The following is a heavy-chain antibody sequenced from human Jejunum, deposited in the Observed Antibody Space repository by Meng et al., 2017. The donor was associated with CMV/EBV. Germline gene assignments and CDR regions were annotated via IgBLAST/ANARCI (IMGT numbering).Heavy chain of an antibody. V-gene: IGHV1-8*01. D-gene: IGHD3-3*01. J-gene: IGHJ5*02. CDR3: ARAKNYDFWSGFYLNWFDP. Sequence: FTTYDINWVRQATGQGLEWMGWMNINTGKTGYSQKFQGRVTMTRDTYVSTAYMELSSLTSEDTAVYYCARAKNYDFWSGFYLNWFDPWGQGTLVTVSS. CDR1: FTTYD. CDR2: MNINTGKT.